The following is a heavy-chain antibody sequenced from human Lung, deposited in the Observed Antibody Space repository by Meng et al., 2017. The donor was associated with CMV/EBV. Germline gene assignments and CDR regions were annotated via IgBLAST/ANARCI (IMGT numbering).Heavy chain of an antibody. CDR2: ISSSGNSI. Sequence: GGSLRLXXEGSGFSFSDYYMIWIRQAPGKGLEWLAYISSSGNSIYYTDSVEGRFTISRDNARNSLYLQMNSLRVDDTAVYYCARDRGGNYYFDYWGQGTLVTVSS. CDR1: GFSFSDYY. J-gene: IGHJ4*02. D-gene: IGHD4-23*01. V-gene: IGHV3-11*01. CDR3: ARDRGGNYYFDY.